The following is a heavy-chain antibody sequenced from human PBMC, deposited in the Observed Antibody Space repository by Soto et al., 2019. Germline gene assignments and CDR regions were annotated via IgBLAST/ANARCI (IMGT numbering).Heavy chain of an antibody. D-gene: IGHD1-1*01. J-gene: IGHJ4*02. CDR2: INHSGST. CDR3: ARGLGTEIYY. CDR1: GGSFSAYY. Sequence: SETLSLTCAVYGGSFSAYYWSWIRQPPGKGLEWIGEINHSGSTNYNPSLKSRVTISVDTSKNQFSLKLSSVTAADTAVYYCARGLGTEIYYWGQGALVTVSS. V-gene: IGHV4-34*01.